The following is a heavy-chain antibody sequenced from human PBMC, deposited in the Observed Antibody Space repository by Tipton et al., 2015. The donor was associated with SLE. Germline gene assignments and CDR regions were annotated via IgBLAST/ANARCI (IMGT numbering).Heavy chain of an antibody. Sequence: LSCAASGFTFSSYAMSWVRQAPGKGLEWLSGISGSGGTIYYAGSVKGRFTTSRDNSKNTLYLQMNSLRAEDTAVYYCAKNWNMILVVTAVDYWGQGTLVTVSS. J-gene: IGHJ4*02. CDR3: AKNWNMILVVTAVDY. D-gene: IGHD3-22*01. CDR1: GFTFSSYA. V-gene: IGHV3-23*01. CDR2: ISGSGGTI.